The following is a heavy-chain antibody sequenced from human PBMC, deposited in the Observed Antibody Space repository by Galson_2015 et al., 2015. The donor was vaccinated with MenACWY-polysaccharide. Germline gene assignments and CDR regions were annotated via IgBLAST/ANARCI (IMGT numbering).Heavy chain of an antibody. V-gene: IGHV3-74*01. CDR3: ARGGDGYGNFDY. D-gene: IGHD5-24*01. CDR1: EFTFSGYW. Sequence: SLRLSCAASEFTFSGYWMHWVRHAPGKGLVWVSRINDAGSTTSCADSVKGRFTISRDNAQHMLYLQMNSLRAEDTAVYYCARGGDGYGNFDYWGQGILVTVSS. J-gene: IGHJ4*02. CDR2: INDAGSTT.